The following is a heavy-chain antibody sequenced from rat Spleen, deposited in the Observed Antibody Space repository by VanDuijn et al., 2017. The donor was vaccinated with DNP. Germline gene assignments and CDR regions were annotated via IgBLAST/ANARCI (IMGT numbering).Heavy chain of an antibody. CDR3: ARHNLLRQRRIAGWFAY. Sequence: EVQLVESGGGLVRPGRSLKLSCAASGFTFSNYYMAWVRQAPKKGLEWVATISTSGSRTYYPDSVKGRFTIARDNAKSSLYLQMDSLRSEGTSTYYCARHNLLRQRRIAGWFAYGGQGTLVTVSS. J-gene: IGHJ3*01. CDR1: GFTFSNYY. D-gene: IGHD1-11*01. CDR2: ISTSGSRT. V-gene: IGHV5-25*01.